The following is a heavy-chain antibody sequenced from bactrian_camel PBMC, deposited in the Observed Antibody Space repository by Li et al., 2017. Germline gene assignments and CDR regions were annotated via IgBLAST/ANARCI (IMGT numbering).Heavy chain of an antibody. D-gene: IGHD6*01. CDR1: DFSRYY. CDR2: IDSDGAS. V-gene: IGHV3S26*01. J-gene: IGHJ4*01. CDR3: AEGRGSRGEHCYSLNY. Sequence: HVQLVESGGGLAQVGGSLRLSCVGSDFSRYYMAWFREAPGKGREGVAAIDSDGASIYLDSMKGRFTISRDSAKNTVYLQMNNLQPEDTATYYCAEGRGSRGEHCYSLNYWGQGTQVTV.